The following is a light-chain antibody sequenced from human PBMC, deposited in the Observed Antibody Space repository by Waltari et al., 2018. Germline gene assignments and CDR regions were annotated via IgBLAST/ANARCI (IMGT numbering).Light chain of an antibody. Sequence: QSALPHPASPSGSPTQSITVSCSGTSSDIGGHNDVLWYQHHSGNAPKLMMFGVSDRPSGVSNRFSGSKSGNTASLTISELQADDEADYYCSSFTSSATWVFGGGTKLTVL. CDR3: SSFTSSATWV. CDR1: SSDIGGHND. V-gene: IGLV2-14*03. CDR2: GVS. J-gene: IGLJ3*02.